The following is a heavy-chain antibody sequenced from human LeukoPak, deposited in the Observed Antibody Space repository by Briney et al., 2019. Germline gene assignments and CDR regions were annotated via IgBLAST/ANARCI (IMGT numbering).Heavy chain of an antibody. D-gene: IGHD1-26*01. CDR2: ISYDGSNK. Sequence: GGSLRLSCAASGFTFSSYGMHWVRQAPGKGLEWVAAISYDGSNKYYADSVKGRFTISRDNSKNTLYLQMNSLRAEDTAVYYCVFWGELHAYDYWGQGTLVTVSS. V-gene: IGHV3-30*03. CDR1: GFTFSSYG. J-gene: IGHJ4*02. CDR3: VFWGELHAYDY.